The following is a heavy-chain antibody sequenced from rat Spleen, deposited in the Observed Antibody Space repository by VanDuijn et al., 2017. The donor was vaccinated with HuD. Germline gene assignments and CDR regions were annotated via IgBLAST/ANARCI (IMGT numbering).Heavy chain of an antibody. Sequence: EVQLVESGGGLVQPGRSLKLSCAASGFTFSNYDMAWVRQAPTKGLEWIASISTGGGNTYYRDSVKGRFTISRDNAKNTQYLQMDSLRSEDTATYYCARQGYNSGYVHWYFDFWGPGTMVTVSS. D-gene: IGHD4-3*01. CDR3: ARQGYNSGYVHWYFDF. CDR2: ISTGGGNT. J-gene: IGHJ1*01. CDR1: GFTFSNYD. V-gene: IGHV5S13*01.